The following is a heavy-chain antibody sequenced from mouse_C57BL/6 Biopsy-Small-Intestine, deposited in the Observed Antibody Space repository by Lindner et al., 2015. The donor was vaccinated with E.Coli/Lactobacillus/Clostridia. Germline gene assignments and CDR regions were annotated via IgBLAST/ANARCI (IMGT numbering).Heavy chain of an antibody. J-gene: IGHJ2*01. Sequence: VQLQESGAELAKPGASVKLSCKASGYTFTSYWMHWVKQRPGKGLEWIGYINPNSGYTKYNQKFKDKATLTADKSSSTAYMQLSSLTYEDSAAYYCARRDYGNQCYFDYWGQGTTLTVSS. D-gene: IGHD2-1*01. CDR3: ARRDYGNQCYFDY. CDR1: GYTFTSYW. V-gene: IGHV1-7*01. CDR2: INPNSGYT.